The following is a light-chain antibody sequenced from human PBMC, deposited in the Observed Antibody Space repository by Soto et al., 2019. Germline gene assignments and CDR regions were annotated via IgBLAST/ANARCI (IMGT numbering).Light chain of an antibody. V-gene: IGLV2-23*02. CDR1: SSDVGSYNL. J-gene: IGLJ2*01. CDR2: EVN. CDR3: CSSAASSTA. Sequence: QSALTQHASVSGSPGQSITISCTGTSSDVGSYNLVSWYQHHPGKAPKLMIYEVNKRPSGVSNRFSGSKSGNTASLTISGLQAEDEADYYCCSSAASSTAFGGGTKVTVL.